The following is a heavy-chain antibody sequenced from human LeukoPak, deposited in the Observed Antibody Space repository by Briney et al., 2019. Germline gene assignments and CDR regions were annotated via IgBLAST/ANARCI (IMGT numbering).Heavy chain of an antibody. D-gene: IGHD2-8*01. CDR2: IWYDGGNK. J-gene: IGHJ3*02. CDR1: GFTCSSYG. CDR3: AKDRRRIVLMVYAFDAFDI. Sequence: TGGSLRLSCAASGFTCSSYGMHWVRQAPGKGLEWVAVIWYDGGNKYYADSVKGRFTISRDNSKNTLYLQMNSLRAEDTAVYYCAKDRRRIVLMVYAFDAFDIWGQGTMVTVSS. V-gene: IGHV3-33*06.